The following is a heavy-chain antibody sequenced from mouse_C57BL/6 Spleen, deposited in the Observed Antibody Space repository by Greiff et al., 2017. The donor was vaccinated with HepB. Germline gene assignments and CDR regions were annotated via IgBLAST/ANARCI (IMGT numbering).Heavy chain of an antibody. J-gene: IGHJ1*03. CDR1: GYTFTDYY. CDR3: ARGNYYGSSYDYFDV. Sequence: QVQLQQSGPELVKPGASVKISCKASGYTFTDYYINWVKQRPGQGLEWIGWIFPGSGSTYYNEKFKGKATLTVDKSSSTAYMLLSSLTSEDSAVYFCARGNYYGSSYDYFDVWGTGTTVTVSS. V-gene: IGHV1-75*01. CDR2: IFPGSGST. D-gene: IGHD1-1*01.